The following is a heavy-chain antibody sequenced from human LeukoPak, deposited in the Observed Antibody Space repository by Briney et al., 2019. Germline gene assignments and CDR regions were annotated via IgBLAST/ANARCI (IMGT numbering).Heavy chain of an antibody. CDR3: AREGLLWFGEFLGDYYYYMDV. J-gene: IGHJ6*03. CDR1: GFTFSSYA. Sequence: PGGSLRLSCAASGFTFSSYAMSWVRQAPGKGLEWVSAISGSGGTTYYADSVKGRFTISRDNSKNTLYLQMNSLRAEDTAVYYCAREGLLWFGEFLGDYYYYMDVWGKGTTVTVSS. D-gene: IGHD3-10*01. V-gene: IGHV3-23*01. CDR2: ISGSGGTT.